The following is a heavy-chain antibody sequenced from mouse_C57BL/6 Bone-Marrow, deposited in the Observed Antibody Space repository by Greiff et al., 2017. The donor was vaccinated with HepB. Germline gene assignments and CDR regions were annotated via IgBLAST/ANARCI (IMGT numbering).Heavy chain of an antibody. CDR3: ARSDDYDRAFAY. J-gene: IGHJ3*01. Sequence: EVKLMESGPELVKPGASVKMSCKASGYTFTDYNMHWVKQSHGKSLEWIGYINPNNGGTSYNQKFKGKATLTVNKSSSTAYMELRSLTSEDSAVYYCARSDDYDRAFAYWGQGTLVTVSA. CDR1: GYTFTDYN. D-gene: IGHD2-4*01. CDR2: INPNNGGT. V-gene: IGHV1-22*01.